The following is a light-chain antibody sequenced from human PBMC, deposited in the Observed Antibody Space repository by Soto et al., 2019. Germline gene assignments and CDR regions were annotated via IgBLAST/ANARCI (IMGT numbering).Light chain of an antibody. CDR1: SSEVGGYNY. V-gene: IGLV2-8*01. Sequence: QSVLTQPPSASGSPGQSVAISCTGTSSEVGGYNYVSWYQQYPGKAPKLIMYEVTKRPSGVLDRFSGSKSGNTASLTFFGLQAEDEADYYCCSYVGSNNYVFGTGTKVTVL. J-gene: IGLJ1*01. CDR2: EVT. CDR3: CSYVGSNNYV.